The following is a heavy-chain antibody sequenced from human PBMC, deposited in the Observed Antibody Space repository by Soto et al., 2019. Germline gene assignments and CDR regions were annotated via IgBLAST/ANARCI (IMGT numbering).Heavy chain of an antibody. CDR1: GDSLVNYY. V-gene: IGHV4-4*07. Sequence: PLETLSLTCSVSGDSLVNYYWFWIRQPVGKGLEWIGRVSSSGNTNANPTLNSRATMSIDTSKNQFSLRLRSVTAADTAVYYCARADYEILTGSYAMDVWGQGTTVTVSS. CDR2: VSSSGNT. D-gene: IGHD3-9*01. CDR3: ARADYEILTGSYAMDV. J-gene: IGHJ6*02.